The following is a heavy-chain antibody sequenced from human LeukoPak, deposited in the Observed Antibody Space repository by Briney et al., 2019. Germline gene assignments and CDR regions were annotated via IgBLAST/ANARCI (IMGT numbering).Heavy chain of an antibody. V-gene: IGHV1-3*01. J-gene: IGHJ4*02. CDR1: GYAFPHYG. CDR3: ARSGSNWSCDS. Sequence: ASVKVSCKASGYAFPHYGVQWVRQAPGQTLEWMGWINAGNGDDTKYSQKFQARLTMTTDTSAITVYMGLNSLRSEDTAVYYCARSGSNWSCDSWGQGTLVTVSS. CDR2: INAGNGDDT. D-gene: IGHD6-13*01.